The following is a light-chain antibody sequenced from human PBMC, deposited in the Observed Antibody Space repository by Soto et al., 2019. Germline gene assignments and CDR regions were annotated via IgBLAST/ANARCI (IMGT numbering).Light chain of an antibody. V-gene: IGLV2-23*01. CDR2: EGS. Sequence: QSALTQPASGSGAPRQSSTISCTGTSSNVGSYNLVSWYQQHPGKAPKLMIYEGSKRPSGVSNRFSGSKSGNTASLTISGLQAEDEADYYCCSYAGSPFVFGTGTKVTVL. CDR3: CSYAGSPFV. CDR1: SSNVGSYNL. J-gene: IGLJ1*01.